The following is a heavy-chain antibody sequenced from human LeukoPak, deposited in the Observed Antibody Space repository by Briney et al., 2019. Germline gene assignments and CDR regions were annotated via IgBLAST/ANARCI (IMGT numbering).Heavy chain of an antibody. D-gene: IGHD6-19*01. V-gene: IGHV4-31*03. CDR2: IYDSGST. Sequence: SETLSLTCTVSGDSITSGSYYWIWIRPHQGEGLEWIRYIYDSGSTYSNPSLKNRLNLSLDKSKNQCSLKLTSVTAADTAIDYCARDTSGWLYLDQGGEGTLVTVSS. CDR3: ARDTSGWLYLDQ. J-gene: IGHJ4*02. CDR1: GDSITSGSYY.